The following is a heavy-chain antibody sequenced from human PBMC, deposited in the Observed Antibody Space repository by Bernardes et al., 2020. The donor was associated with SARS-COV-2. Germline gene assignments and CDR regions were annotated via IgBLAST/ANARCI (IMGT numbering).Heavy chain of an antibody. CDR1: GYIFTSYG. V-gene: IGHV7-4-1*02. Sequence: ASVKVSCKACGYIFTSYGMNWVRQAPGKGLEWMGWTNTNTGNPMYAQGFTGGFVFSLDTSVSTAYLQITSVGPEDTAVYYCARRLPVRGGEYNWFDPWGQGTLVTVSS. J-gene: IGHJ5*02. CDR3: ARRLPVRGGEYNWFDP. D-gene: IGHD3-10*01. CDR2: TNTNTGNP.